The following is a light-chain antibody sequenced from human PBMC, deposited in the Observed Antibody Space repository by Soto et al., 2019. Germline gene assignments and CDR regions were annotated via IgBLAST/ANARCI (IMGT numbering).Light chain of an antibody. CDR1: QSVSSSY. CDR2: GAS. Sequence: EIVLTQSPGTLSLSPGERATLSCRASQSVSSSYLAWYQQKPGQAPRPLIYGASSRATGIPDRFSGSGSEKDFTLTISRLEPEEFAVYYCLQYGSSPYTFGQGTKLEIK. CDR3: LQYGSSPYT. V-gene: IGKV3-20*01. J-gene: IGKJ2*01.